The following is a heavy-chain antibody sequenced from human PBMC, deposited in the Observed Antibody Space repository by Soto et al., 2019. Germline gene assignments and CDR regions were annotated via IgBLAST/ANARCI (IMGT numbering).Heavy chain of an antibody. V-gene: IGHV4-39*01. CDR3: ARFGVIITIFGVVSRPNPLGMDV. CDR2: IYYSGST. J-gene: IGHJ6*02. CDR1: GGSISSSSYY. D-gene: IGHD3-3*01. Sequence: KPSETLSLTCTVSGGSISSSSYYWGWIRQPPGKGLEWIGSIYYSGSTYYNPSLKSRVTISVDTSKNQFSLKLSSVTAADTAVYYCARFGVIITIFGVVSRPNPLGMDVWGQGTTVTVSS.